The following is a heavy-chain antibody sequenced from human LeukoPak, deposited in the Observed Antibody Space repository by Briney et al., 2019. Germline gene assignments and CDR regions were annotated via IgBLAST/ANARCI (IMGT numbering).Heavy chain of an antibody. J-gene: IGHJ4*02. CDR1: GFTFSTYW. V-gene: IGHV3-23*01. Sequence: GGSLRLSCAVSGFTFSTYWMSWVRQAPGKGLEWVSGLSGSGGSTYYADSVKGRFTISRDNSKDTLYLQMNSLRAEDTAVYYCAKGMAYQGFYFDYWGQGTLVTVSS. D-gene: IGHD2-8*01. CDR2: LSGSGGST. CDR3: AKGMAYQGFYFDY.